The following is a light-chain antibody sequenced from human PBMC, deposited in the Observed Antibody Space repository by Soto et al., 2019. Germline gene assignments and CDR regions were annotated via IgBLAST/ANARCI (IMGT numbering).Light chain of an antibody. V-gene: IGKV3-20*01. J-gene: IGKJ2*01. CDR2: GAS. CDR1: QSVSSSY. CDR3: QQYGSSPYT. Sequence: EIVLTQSPGTLSLSPGERATLSCRASQSVSSSYLAWYRQKPGQAPRLLIYGASSRATGIPDRFSGSGSRTDFTLTISRLEPEDFAVYYCQQYGSSPYTFGQGTKLEIK.